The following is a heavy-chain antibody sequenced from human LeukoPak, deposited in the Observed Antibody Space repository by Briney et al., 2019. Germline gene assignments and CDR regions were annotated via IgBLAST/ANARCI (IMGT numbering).Heavy chain of an antibody. V-gene: IGHV4-39*01. CDR3: ARLVGDLYDILTGYYPAEI. CDR2: INYSGST. Sequence: PSETLSLTCTVSGGSISSSSYYWGWIRQPPGKGLEWIGSINYSGSTYYNPSLKSRVTISVDTSKNQFSLKLSSVTAADTAVYYCARLVGDLYDILTGYYPAEIWGQGTLVTVSS. CDR1: GGSISSSSYY. D-gene: IGHD3-9*01. J-gene: IGHJ4*02.